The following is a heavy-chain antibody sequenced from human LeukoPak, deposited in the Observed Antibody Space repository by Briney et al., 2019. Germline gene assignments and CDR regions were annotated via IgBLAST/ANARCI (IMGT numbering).Heavy chain of an antibody. CDR3: ARRRSSSLGGFDY. J-gene: IGHJ4*02. Sequence: SETLSLTCTVSGGSISSYYWSWIRQPPGKGLEWIGYIYYSGSTNYNPSLKSRVTISVDTSKNQFSLKLSSVTAADTAVYYCARRRSSSLGGFDYWGQGILVTVSS. CDR1: GGSISSYY. CDR2: IYYSGST. V-gene: IGHV4-59*01. D-gene: IGHD6-13*01.